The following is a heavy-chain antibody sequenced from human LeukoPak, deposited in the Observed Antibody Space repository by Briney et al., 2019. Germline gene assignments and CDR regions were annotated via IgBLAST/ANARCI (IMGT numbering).Heavy chain of an antibody. CDR2: IKTDGSDK. V-gene: IGHV3-7*01. Sequence: PGGSLRLSCAASGFTFTRVWMSWVRQAPGKGLEWVANIKTDGSDKYYADSVKGRITISRDNAKNSLYLQMNSLGVEDTAVYYCAHYDFWSGYSFGTWGQGTLVTVSS. J-gene: IGHJ5*02. D-gene: IGHD3-3*01. CDR1: GFTFTRVW. CDR3: AHYDFWSGYSFGT.